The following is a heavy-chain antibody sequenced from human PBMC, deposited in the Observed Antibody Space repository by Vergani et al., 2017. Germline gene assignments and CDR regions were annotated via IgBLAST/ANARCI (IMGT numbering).Heavy chain of an antibody. CDR2: IYYSGTS. Sequence: QLQLQESGPGPVQPSETLSLTCTVSGASIVGSNFYLGWIRQSPGKGLEWIGNIYYSGTSYFNPSLKSRVTISVDRPKNQISMKLTSVTAADTAVYYCVRLQLERRGSDGAFDIWGPGTLVTVSS. CDR3: VRLQLERRGSDGAFDI. D-gene: IGHD1-1*01. V-gene: IGHV4-39*01. CDR1: GASIVGSNFY. J-gene: IGHJ3*02.